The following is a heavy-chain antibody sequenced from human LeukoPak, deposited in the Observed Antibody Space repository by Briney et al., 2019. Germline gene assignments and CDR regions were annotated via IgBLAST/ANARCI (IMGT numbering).Heavy chain of an antibody. Sequence: GGSLRLSCAASGFTFSSYAMSWVRQAPGKGLEWVSAISSSGGSTYYADSVKGRFTISRDNSKNTLYLQMNSLRAEDTAVYYCAKAWDIVVVPAAIRLDYWGQGTLVTVSS. D-gene: IGHD2-2*02. CDR3: AKAWDIVVVPAAIRLDY. CDR1: GFTFSSYA. J-gene: IGHJ4*02. CDR2: ISSSGGST. V-gene: IGHV3-23*01.